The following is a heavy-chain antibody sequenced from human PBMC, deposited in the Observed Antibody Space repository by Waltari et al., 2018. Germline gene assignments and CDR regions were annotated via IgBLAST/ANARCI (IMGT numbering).Heavy chain of an antibody. Sequence: EVQLLESGGDLVQPGGSLRLSCAASGLPFSTYALSWVRQAPGKGLEWVSAISGRGGSTYYADSVKGRFTISRDNSESTLNLQMNSLRAEDTAVYYCARASVYDFWSGYYYDSWGQGTLVTVSS. J-gene: IGHJ4*02. CDR2: ISGRGGST. V-gene: IGHV3-23*01. D-gene: IGHD3-3*01. CDR3: ARASVYDFWSGYYYDS. CDR1: GLPFSTYA.